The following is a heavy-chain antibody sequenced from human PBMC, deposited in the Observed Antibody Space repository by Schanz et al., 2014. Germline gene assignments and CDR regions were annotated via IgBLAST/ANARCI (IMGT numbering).Heavy chain of an antibody. CDR2: IYHSGSP. J-gene: IGHJ4*02. CDR1: GASISFYD. Sequence: QVQLQESGPGLVKPSETLSLTCTVSGASISFYDWNWIRQSPGKGLEWIGYIYHSGSPIYNPSLQSRVTISIDTSENQISLRLRSVTEADTAVYYCARDGLGADYWGQGTLVTVSA. V-gene: IGHV4-59*13. CDR3: ARDGLGADY.